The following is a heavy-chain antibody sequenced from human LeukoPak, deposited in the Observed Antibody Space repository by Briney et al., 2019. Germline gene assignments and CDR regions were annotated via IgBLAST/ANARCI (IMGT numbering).Heavy chain of an antibody. CDR2: IYYSGST. J-gene: IGHJ4*02. D-gene: IGHD3-9*01. V-gene: IGHV4-39*01. CDR3: ARQGDILRYFDWLLYTYYFDY. Sequence: PSETLSLTCTVSGGSISSSSYYWGWIRQPPGKGLEWIGHIYYSGSTFYNPSLKSRVTISVDTSKNQFSLKLSSVTAADTAVYYCARQGDILRYFDWLLYTYYFDYWGQGTLVTVSS. CDR1: GGSISSSSYY.